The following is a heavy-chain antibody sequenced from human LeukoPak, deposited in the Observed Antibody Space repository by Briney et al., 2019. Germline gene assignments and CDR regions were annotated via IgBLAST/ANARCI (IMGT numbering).Heavy chain of an antibody. CDR2: INHSGST. J-gene: IGHJ4*02. D-gene: IGHD6-13*01. CDR1: GGSFSGYY. CDR3: ARYEIHIAAPRAYYFDY. V-gene: IGHV4-34*01. Sequence: PSETLSLTCAVYGGSFSGYYWSWIRQPPGKGLEWIGEINHSGSTNYNPSLKSRVTISVDTSKNQFSLKLSSVTAADTAVYYCARYEIHIAAPRAYYFDYWGQGTLVTVSS.